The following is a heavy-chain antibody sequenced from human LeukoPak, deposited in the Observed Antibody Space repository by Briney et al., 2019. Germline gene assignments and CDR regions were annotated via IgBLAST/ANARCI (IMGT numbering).Heavy chain of an antibody. CDR1: EFTVSSNY. V-gene: IGHV3-66*02. J-gene: IGHJ4*02. CDR2: IYSGGST. CDR3: ARSYNWNDSNLDY. D-gene: IGHD1-20*01. Sequence: PGGSLRLSCAASEFTVSSNYMSRVRQAPGKGLEWVSLIYSGGSTYYADSVKGRFTISRDNSKNTLYLQMNSLRAEDTAVYYCARSYNWNDSNLDYWGQGTLVTVSS.